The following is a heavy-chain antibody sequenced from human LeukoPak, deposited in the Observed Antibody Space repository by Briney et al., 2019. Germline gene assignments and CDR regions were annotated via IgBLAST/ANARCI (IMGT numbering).Heavy chain of an antibody. D-gene: IGHD2/OR15-2a*01. V-gene: IGHV3-30-3*01. Sequence: GRSLRLSCVASGFTFNSFAMHWVRQAPGKGLEWVAVISYDGSKRYYADSGKGRFTISRDNSKNATYLEMSSMRVEDTAIYYCTRDHYPGIARGGACNFWGQGTMVTVSS. CDR3: TRDHYPGIARGGACNF. J-gene: IGHJ3*01. CDR1: GFTFNSFA. CDR2: ISYDGSKR.